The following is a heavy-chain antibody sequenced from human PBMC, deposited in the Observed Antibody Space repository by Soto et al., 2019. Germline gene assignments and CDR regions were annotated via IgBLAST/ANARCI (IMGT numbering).Heavy chain of an antibody. D-gene: IGHD3-22*01. J-gene: IGHJ4*02. V-gene: IGHV3-11*06. CDR2: ISSSSSYT. CDR1: GFTFSDYY. CDR3: ARARDDYDSSGYYFPNYFDY. Sequence: PGGSLRLSCAASGFTFSDYYMSWIRQAPGKGLEWVSYISSSSSYTNYADSVKGRFTISRDNAKNSLYLQMNSLRAEDTAVYYCARARDDYDSSGYYFPNYFDYWGQGTLVTVSS.